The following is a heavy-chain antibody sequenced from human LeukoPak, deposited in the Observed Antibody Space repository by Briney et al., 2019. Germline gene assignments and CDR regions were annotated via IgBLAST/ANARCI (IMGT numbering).Heavy chain of an antibody. D-gene: IGHD2-21*01. Sequence: GGSLRLSCAASGFTFSSYSMNWVRQAPGKGLEWVSYISSSSSTIYYADSVKGRFTISRDNSKNSLYLQMNSLRAEDTAVYYCARDSILWGVGFDYWGQGTLVTVSS. CDR2: ISSSSSTI. CDR3: ARDSILWGVGFDY. J-gene: IGHJ4*02. V-gene: IGHV3-48*04. CDR1: GFTFSSYS.